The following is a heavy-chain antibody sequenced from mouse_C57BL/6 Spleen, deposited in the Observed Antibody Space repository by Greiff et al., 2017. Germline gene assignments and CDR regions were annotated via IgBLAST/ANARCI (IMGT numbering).Heavy chain of an antibody. Sequence: VQLKQSGPELVKPGASVKISCKASGYSFTDYNMNWVKQSNGKSLEWIGVINPNYGTTSYNQKFKGKATLTVDKSSSTAYMQLSSLTSEDSAVYYWSRWGGYDYDDAMDYWGQGTSGTVSS. CDR2: INPNYGTT. V-gene: IGHV1-39*01. CDR1: GYSFTDYN. CDR3: SRWGGYDYDDAMDY. J-gene: IGHJ4*01. D-gene: IGHD2-4*01.